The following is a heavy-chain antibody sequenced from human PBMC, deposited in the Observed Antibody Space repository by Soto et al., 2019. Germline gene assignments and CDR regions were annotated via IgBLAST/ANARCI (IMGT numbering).Heavy chain of an antibody. V-gene: IGHV3-11*05. CDR2: ISSSSSYT. CDR1: GFTFSDYY. J-gene: IGHJ5*02. Sequence: QVQLVESGGGLVKPGGSLRLSCAASGFTFSDYYMSWIRQAPGTGLEWVSYISSSSSYTNYADSVKGRFTISRDNAKNSLYLKMNSLRAEDTAVYYCARDGGQSWFDPWGQGTLVTVSS. CDR3: ARDGGQSWFDP. D-gene: IGHD3-16*01.